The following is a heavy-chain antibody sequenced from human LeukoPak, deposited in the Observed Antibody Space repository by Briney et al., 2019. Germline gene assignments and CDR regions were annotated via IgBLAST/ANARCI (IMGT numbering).Heavy chain of an antibody. J-gene: IGHJ4*02. CDR1: GFTFSSYG. V-gene: IGHV3-30*18. CDR2: ISYDGSNK. D-gene: IGHD2-15*01. CDR3: AKGDDIVVVVAATDYFDY. Sequence: GGSLRLSCAASGFTFSSYGMHWVRQAPGKGLEWVAVISYDGSNKYYADSVKGRFTISRDNSKNTLYLQMNSLRAEDTAVYYCAKGDDIVVVVAATDYFDYWGQGTLVTVSS.